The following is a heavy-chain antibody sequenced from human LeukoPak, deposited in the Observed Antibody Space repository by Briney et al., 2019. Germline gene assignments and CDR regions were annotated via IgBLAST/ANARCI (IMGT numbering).Heavy chain of an antibody. Sequence: ASVKVSCKASGGTFSSYAISWVRQAPGQGLEWMGWINAGNGNTKYSQKFQGRVTITRDTSASTAYMELSSLRSEDTAVYYCARDRGSSSWYRRSDAFDIWGQGTMVTVSS. J-gene: IGHJ3*02. D-gene: IGHD6-13*01. CDR1: GGTFSSYA. CDR3: ARDRGSSSWYRRSDAFDI. CDR2: INAGNGNT. V-gene: IGHV1-3*01.